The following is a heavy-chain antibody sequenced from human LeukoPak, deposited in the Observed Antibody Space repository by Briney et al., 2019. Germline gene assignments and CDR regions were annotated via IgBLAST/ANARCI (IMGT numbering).Heavy chain of an antibody. CDR1: VFTFRSYE. J-gene: IGHJ4*02. D-gene: IGHD2-2*01. CDR3: ARDQRYCSSSSCPWEPFDY. Sequence: GGSLRLSCAASVFTFRSYEMNWVRQAPGKGLEWVAYISSSSSYIYYADSVKGRFTISRDNAKSSLYLQMNSLRAEDTAVYYCARDQRYCSSSSCPWEPFDYLGQGTLVTVSS. CDR2: ISSSSSYI. V-gene: IGHV3-21*04.